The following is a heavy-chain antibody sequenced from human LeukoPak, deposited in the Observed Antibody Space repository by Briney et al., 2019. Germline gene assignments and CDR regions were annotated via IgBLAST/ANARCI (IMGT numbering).Heavy chain of an antibody. J-gene: IGHJ4*02. D-gene: IGHD3-22*01. V-gene: IGHV1-2*02. CDR1: GYTFTGYY. Sequence: ASVKVSCKASGYTFTGYYMHWVRQAPGQGLEWMGWINPNSGGTNYAQKFQGRVTMTTDTSTSTAYMELRSLRSDDTAVYYCARDIGCDSSDTPFDYWGQGTLVTVS. CDR3: ARDIGCDSSDTPFDY. CDR2: INPNSGGT.